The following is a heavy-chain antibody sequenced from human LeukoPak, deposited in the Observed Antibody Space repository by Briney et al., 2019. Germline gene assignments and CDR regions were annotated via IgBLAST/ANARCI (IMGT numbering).Heavy chain of an antibody. J-gene: IGHJ4*02. Sequence: PSETLSLTCTVSGGSISSYYWSWIRQPPGQGLEWIGYIYYSGSTNYNPSLKSRVTISVDTSKNQFPLKLSSVTAADTAVYYCARGRRGRDGYNFDYWGQGTLVTVSS. V-gene: IGHV4-59*01. CDR1: GGSISSYY. CDR2: IYYSGST. CDR3: ARGRRGRDGYNFDY. D-gene: IGHD5-24*01.